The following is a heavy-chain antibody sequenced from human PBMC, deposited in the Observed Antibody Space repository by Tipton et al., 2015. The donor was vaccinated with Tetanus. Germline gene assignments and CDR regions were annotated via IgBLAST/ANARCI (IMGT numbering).Heavy chain of an antibody. V-gene: IGHV3-11*06. CDR2: IRGSSSYI. J-gene: IGHJ4*02. CDR1: GFTFSDFY. D-gene: IGHD6-19*01. Sequence: SLRLSCAASGFTFSDFYMAWIRQAPGKGLEWVAYIRGSSSYINYADSVRGRFTISRDNAKNSVFLQMSSLRAEDTAVYYCARPRTGQWLVDNFDSWGQGTLVTVSS. CDR3: ARPRTGQWLVDNFDS.